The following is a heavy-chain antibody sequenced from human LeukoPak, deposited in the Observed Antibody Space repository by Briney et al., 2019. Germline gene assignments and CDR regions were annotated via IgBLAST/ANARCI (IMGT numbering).Heavy chain of an antibody. J-gene: IGHJ6*02. CDR1: GGTFSSYA. Sequence: ASVKVSCKASGGTFSSYAISWVRQAPGQGLEWMGIINPSGGSTSYAQKFQGRVTMTRDTSTSTVYMELSSLRSEDTAVYYCARVYSSSWYPPFGMDVWGQGTTVTVSS. CDR2: INPSGGST. D-gene: IGHD6-13*01. CDR3: ARVYSSSWYPPFGMDV. V-gene: IGHV1-46*01.